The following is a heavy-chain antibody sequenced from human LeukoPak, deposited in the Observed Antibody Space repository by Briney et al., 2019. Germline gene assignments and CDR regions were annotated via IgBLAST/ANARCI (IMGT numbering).Heavy chain of an antibody. CDR2: ICENGNT. J-gene: IGHJ4*02. V-gene: IGHV4-59*03. CDR3: ATGRDPYKTGH. CDR1: AGSFSPAH. D-gene: IGHD3-10*01. Sequence: KPSETLSLTCTFSAGSFSPAHWSWIRQPPGKGLEWIGVICENGNTDYNPSLKGRVTISVDTSKSQFSLKLNSLAAADTAVYYCATGRDPYKTGHWGQGTLVTVSS.